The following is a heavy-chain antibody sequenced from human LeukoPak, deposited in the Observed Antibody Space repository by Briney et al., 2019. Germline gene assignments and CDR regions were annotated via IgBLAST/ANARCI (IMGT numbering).Heavy chain of an antibody. CDR1: GFTFSSYG. Sequence: GGSLRLSCAASGFTFSSYGMHWVRQAPGKGLEWVAVIWYDGSNKYYADSVKGRFTISRDNSKNTLYLQMNSLRAEDTAVYYCARVTRGNWFDPWGQGILVTVSS. J-gene: IGHJ5*02. CDR2: IWYDGSNK. V-gene: IGHV3-33*01. CDR3: ARVTRGNWFDP.